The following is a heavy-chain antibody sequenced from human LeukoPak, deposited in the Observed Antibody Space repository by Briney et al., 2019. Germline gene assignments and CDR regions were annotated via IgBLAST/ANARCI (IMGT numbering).Heavy chain of an antibody. CDR3: ARGPSVGAHFDY. D-gene: IGHD1-26*01. Sequence: PSETLSLTCAVYGVTISSNNWWSWVRQPPGKGLEWIGEIYHSGTTNYNPSLESRVTISVDKSKNQFSLKLTSVTAADTAVYYCARGPSVGAHFDYWGQGTLVTVSS. CDR2: IYHSGTT. J-gene: IGHJ4*02. CDR1: GVTISSNNW. V-gene: IGHV4-4*02.